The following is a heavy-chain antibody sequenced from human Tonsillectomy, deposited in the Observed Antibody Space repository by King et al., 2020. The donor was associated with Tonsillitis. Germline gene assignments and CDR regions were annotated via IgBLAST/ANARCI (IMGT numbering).Heavy chain of an antibody. CDR3: ARGIQLTDTRFDP. CDR2: ISSSSSYI. D-gene: IGHD5-18*01. Sequence: VQLVESGGGLVKPGGSLRLSCAASGFTFSSHSMNWVRQAPGKGLEWVSSISSSSSYIYYADSVKGRFTISRDNAKNSLYLQMNSLRAEDTAVYYCARGIQLTDTRFDPWGQGTLVTVSS. V-gene: IGHV3-21*01. J-gene: IGHJ5*02. CDR1: GFTFSSHS.